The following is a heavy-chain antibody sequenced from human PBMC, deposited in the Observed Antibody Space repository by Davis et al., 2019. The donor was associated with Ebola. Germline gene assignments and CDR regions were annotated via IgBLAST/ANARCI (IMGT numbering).Heavy chain of an antibody. CDR3: ARNYDFWSGYYVE. V-gene: IGHV4-59*08. CDR1: GGSISSYY. J-gene: IGHJ4*02. D-gene: IGHD3-3*01. CDR2: IYYSGST. Sequence: SETLSLTCTVSGGSISSYYWSWIRQPPGKGLEWIGYIYYSGSTNYNPSLKSRVTISVDTSKNQFSLKLSSVTAADTAMYYCARNYDFWSGYYVEWGQGTLVTVSS.